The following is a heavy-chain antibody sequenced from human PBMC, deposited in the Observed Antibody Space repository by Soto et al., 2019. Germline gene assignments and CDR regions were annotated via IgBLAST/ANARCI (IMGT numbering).Heavy chain of an antibody. J-gene: IGHJ5*02. Sequence: GGSLRLSCAASGFTFSDYYMSWIRQAPGKGLEWVSYISSSSSYTNYADSVKGRFTISRDNAKNTLYLQMNSLRAEDTAVYYCAKVGSSGSSRWFDTWGQGTLVTV. D-gene: IGHD3-10*01. CDR3: AKVGSSGSSRWFDT. CDR1: GFTFSDYY. CDR2: ISSSSSYT. V-gene: IGHV3-11*05.